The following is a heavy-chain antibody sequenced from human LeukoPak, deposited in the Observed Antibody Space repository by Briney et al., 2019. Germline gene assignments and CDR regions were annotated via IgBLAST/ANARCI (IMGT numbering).Heavy chain of an antibody. Sequence: ASVMVSCKASGYTFTDYYMHWVRQAPGQGLECMGWIDPNNGGTNYAQRFQGRVTMSRDTSISTAYIEVSRLGSDDTAVYYCASLIVVLPAAHLDSFDVWGQGTLVTVSS. J-gene: IGHJ3*01. CDR2: IDPNNGGT. CDR1: GYTFTDYY. V-gene: IGHV1-2*02. D-gene: IGHD2-2*01. CDR3: ASLIVVLPAAHLDSFDV.